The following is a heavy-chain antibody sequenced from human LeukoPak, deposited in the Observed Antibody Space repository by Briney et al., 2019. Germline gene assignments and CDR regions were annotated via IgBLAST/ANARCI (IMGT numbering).Heavy chain of an antibody. V-gene: IGHV4-59*08. CDR3: ARHGTYNWIDY. CDR1: GGSISSYY. D-gene: IGHD1-20*01. Sequence: SETLSFTCTVSGGSISSYYWSWIRRPPGKGLEWIGYIYYSGSTNYNPSLKSRVTISVDTSKNQFSLKLSSVTAADTAVYYCARHGTYNWIDYWGQGTLVTVSS. CDR2: IYYSGST. J-gene: IGHJ4*02.